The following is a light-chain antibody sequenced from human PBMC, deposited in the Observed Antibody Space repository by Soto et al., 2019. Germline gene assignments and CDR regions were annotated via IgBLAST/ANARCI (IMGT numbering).Light chain of an antibody. CDR1: QSVSSN. CDR3: QQYNNWPPLT. Sequence: EIVMTQSPATLSVSPGERATLSCRASQSVSSNFAWYQQKPGQAPRLLIYGASTRATGIPARFSGSWSGTEFTLTISSPQSEDFAVYYCQQYNNWPPLTFGGGTKVEIK. J-gene: IGKJ4*01. V-gene: IGKV3-15*01. CDR2: GAS.